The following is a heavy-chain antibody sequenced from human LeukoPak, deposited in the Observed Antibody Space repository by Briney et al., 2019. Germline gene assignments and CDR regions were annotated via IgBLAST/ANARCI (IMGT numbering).Heavy chain of an antibody. CDR3: ARVRFLEWLLPSYHFDY. CDR2: INPNSGGT. V-gene: IGHV1-2*02. J-gene: IGHJ4*02. Sequence: ASVKVSCKASGYTFTGYYMHWVRQAPGQGLEWMGWINPNSGGTNYAQKFQGRVTMTRDTSISTAYMELSRLRSDDTAVYYCARVRFLEWLLPSYHFDYWGQGTLVTVSS. D-gene: IGHD3-3*01. CDR1: GYTFTGYY.